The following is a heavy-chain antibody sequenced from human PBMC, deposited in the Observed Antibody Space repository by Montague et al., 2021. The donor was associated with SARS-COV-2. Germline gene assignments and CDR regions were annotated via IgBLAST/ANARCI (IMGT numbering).Heavy chain of an antibody. V-gene: IGHV3-23*01. CDR3: AKTAPGGYDILTGYFLRNYFDS. D-gene: IGHD3-9*01. Sequence: SLRLSCAASGFTFSSYAMSWVRQAPGKGLEWVSAISGSGGSTYYADSVKGRFTISRDNSKNTLYLQMNSLRAEDTAVYYCAKTAPGGYDILTGYFLRNYFDSWGQGTLVTVSS. CDR2: ISGSGGST. CDR1: GFTFSSYA. J-gene: IGHJ4*02.